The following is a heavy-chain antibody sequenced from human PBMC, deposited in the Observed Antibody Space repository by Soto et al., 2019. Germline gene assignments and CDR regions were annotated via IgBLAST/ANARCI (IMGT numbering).Heavy chain of an antibody. CDR3: ARGNHRWLQLWYFDL. J-gene: IGHJ2*01. CDR1: GGTFSSYT. Sequence: QVPLVQSGAEVKKPGSSVTVSCKASGGTFSSYTISWVRQAPGQGLEWMGGIIPIFGTANYAQKLQGRVTITADESTSTAYMELSSLRSEDTAVYYCARGNHRWLQLWYFDLWGRGTLVTVSS. D-gene: IGHD5-12*01. CDR2: IIPIFGTA. V-gene: IGHV1-69*12.